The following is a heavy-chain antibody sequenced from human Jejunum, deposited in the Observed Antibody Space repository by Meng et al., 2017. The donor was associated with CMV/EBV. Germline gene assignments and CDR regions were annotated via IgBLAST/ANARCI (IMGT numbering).Heavy chain of an antibody. CDR2: IHYTETT. Sequence: QVTLQESSPGLVQPSETLSLPCTVSGDSTSSGRHFWGWIRQAPGKGLEWIATIHYTETTHYNPSLKSRITISVDTSKNQISLKVNSVTAADTAMYYCAADISTAWFYYWGQGTLVTVSS. V-gene: IGHV4-39*07. CDR3: AADISTAWFYY. J-gene: IGHJ4*02. D-gene: IGHD2-2*01. CDR1: GDSTSSGRHF.